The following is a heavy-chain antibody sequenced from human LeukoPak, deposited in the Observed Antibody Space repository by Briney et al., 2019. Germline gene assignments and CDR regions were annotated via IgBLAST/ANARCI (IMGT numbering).Heavy chain of an antibody. J-gene: IGHJ6*02. CDR1: GYTFTCYY. Sequence: ASVKVSCKASGYTFTCYYMHWVRQAPGQGLEWMGWINPNSGGTNYAQKFQGRVTMTRDTSISTAYMELSRLRSDDTAVYYCARVHGTAATSNYYYYYGMDVWGQGTTVTVSS. V-gene: IGHV1-2*02. CDR3: ARVHGTAATSNYYYYYGMDV. CDR2: INPNSGGT. D-gene: IGHD2-2*01.